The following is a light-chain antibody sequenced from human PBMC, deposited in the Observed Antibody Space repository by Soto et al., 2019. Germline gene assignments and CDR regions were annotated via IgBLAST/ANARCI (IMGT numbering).Light chain of an antibody. CDR3: QQYASSPWT. CDR2: GAS. Sequence: EIVLTQSPGTLSLSPGEAAALSCMASQSVSSSYLAWYQQKPGQAPRLLIYGASSRATGVPDRISGSGSGTDFALTINRLEAEDFAVYYCQQYASSPWTFGQGTKVDIK. CDR1: QSVSSSY. V-gene: IGKV3-20*01. J-gene: IGKJ1*01.